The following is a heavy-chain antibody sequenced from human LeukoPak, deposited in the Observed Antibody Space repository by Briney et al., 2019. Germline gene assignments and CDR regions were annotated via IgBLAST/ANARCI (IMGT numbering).Heavy chain of an antibody. CDR3: ARRTDCSSTSCYRTSYYGMDV. CDR1: GVSFSGYY. J-gene: IGHJ6*02. Sequence: SETLSLTCAVYGVSFSGYYWSWIRQPPGKGLEWIGEINHSGSTNYNPSLKSRVTISVDTSKNQLSLKLSSVTAADTAVYYCARRTDCSSTSCYRTSYYGMDVWGQGTTVTVSS. CDR2: INHSGST. V-gene: IGHV4-34*01. D-gene: IGHD2-2*01.